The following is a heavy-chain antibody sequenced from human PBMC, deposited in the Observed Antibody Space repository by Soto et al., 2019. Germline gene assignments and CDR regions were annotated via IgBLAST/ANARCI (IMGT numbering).Heavy chain of an antibody. CDR3: ARENPPTYYYDSSGYYDP. Sequence: QVQLVQSGAEVKKPGASVKVSCKASGYTFTSYGISWVRQAPGQGLEWMGWINPNSGGTNYAQKFQGWVTMTRDTSISTAYMELSRLRSDDTAVYYCARENPPTYYYDSSGYYDPWGQGTLVTVSS. V-gene: IGHV1-2*04. CDR2: INPNSGGT. CDR1: GYTFTSYG. D-gene: IGHD3-22*01. J-gene: IGHJ5*02.